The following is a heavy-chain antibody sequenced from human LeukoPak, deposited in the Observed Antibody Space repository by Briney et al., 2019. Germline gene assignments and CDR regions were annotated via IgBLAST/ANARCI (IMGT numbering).Heavy chain of an antibody. D-gene: IGHD6-13*01. V-gene: IGHV4-34*01. Sequence: SETLSLTCAVYVGSFSGYYWSWIRQPPGKGLEWVGEINHGGSTNYSPSLKSRVTISVDTSKNQFSLKLTSVTAADTAVYYCVTPIGDSSTSEHWGQGTLVTVSS. J-gene: IGHJ4*02. CDR1: VGSFSGYY. CDR3: VTPIGDSSTSEH. CDR2: INHGGST.